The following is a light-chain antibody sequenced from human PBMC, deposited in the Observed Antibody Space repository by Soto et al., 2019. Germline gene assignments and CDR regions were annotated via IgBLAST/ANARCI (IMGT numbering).Light chain of an antibody. CDR3: TSFSIFSTVL. CDR2: DVD. V-gene: IGLV2-14*03. Sequence: QSALTQPASVSGSPGQSITISCTGTSSDVGAYNYVSWYQQHPGKAPKLLIYDVDTRPSGISNRFSASKSANTASLTISGLQAEDEADYYCTSFSIFSTVLFGGGTQLTVL. CDR1: SSDVGAYNY. J-gene: IGLJ2*01.